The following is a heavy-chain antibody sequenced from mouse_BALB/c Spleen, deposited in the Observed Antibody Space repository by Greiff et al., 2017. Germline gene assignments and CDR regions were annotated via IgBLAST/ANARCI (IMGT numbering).Heavy chain of an antibody. CDR1: GFTFSSYG. CDR3: ARQRVFDY. CDR2: ISSGGSYT. V-gene: IGHV5-6*01. Sequence: DVHLVESGGDLVKPGGSLKLSCAASGFTFSSYGMSWVRQTPDKRLEWVATISSGGSYTYYPDSVKGRFTISRDNAKNTLYLQMSSLKSEDTAMYYCARQRVFDYWGQGTTLTVSS. J-gene: IGHJ2*01.